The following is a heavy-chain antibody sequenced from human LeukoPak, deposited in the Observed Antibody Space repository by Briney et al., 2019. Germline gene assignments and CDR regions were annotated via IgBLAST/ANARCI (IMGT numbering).Heavy chain of an antibody. J-gene: IGHJ4*02. D-gene: IGHD7-27*01. V-gene: IGHV4-39*01. CDR3: GRHRLGNFDY. Sequence: PSETLSLTCTVSGXSISRTSYHWGWIRQPPGKGLEWIGTIYYSGSTYHNPSLKSRVTISVDTSKNQFSLKLSSVTAADTAVYYCGRHRLGNFDYWGQGILVTVSS. CDR2: IYYSGST. CDR1: GXSISRTSYH.